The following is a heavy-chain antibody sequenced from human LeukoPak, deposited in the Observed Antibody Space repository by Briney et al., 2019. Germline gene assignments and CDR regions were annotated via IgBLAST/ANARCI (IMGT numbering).Heavy chain of an antibody. Sequence: PGGSLRLSCAASGFTFSSYWMHWVRQAPGKGLVWVSRINSDGSSTSYADSVKGRFTISRDNAKNTLYLQMNSLRAEDTAVYYCARAPGYGDYVGYWGQGTLVTVSS. V-gene: IGHV3-74*01. J-gene: IGHJ4*02. CDR2: INSDGSST. CDR1: GFTFSSYW. D-gene: IGHD4-17*01. CDR3: ARAPGYGDYVGY.